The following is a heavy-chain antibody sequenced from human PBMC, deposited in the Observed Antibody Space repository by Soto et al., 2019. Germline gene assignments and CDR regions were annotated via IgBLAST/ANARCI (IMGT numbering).Heavy chain of an antibody. CDR3: ARDADIVLMLDASPYYGQHY. V-gene: IGHV3-33*01. D-gene: IGHD2-8*01. CDR2: IWYDGSNK. Sequence: GVSLSLACAATGFDFSSYGMHWVRQAPGRGLEWVAVIWYDGSNKYYADSVKGRFTISRDNSKNTLYLQMNSLRAEDTAVYYCARDADIVLMLDASPYYGQHYWAHGATVTVS. J-gene: IGHJ6*02. CDR1: GFDFSSYG.